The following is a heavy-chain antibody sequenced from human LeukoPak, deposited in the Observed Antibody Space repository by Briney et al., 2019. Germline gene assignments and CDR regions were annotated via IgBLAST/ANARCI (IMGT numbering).Heavy chain of an antibody. CDR1: GFTFSSYG. Sequence: RPGGSLRLSCAASGFTFSSYGMHWVCQAPGKGLEWVAVISYDGSNKYYADSVKGRFTISRDNSKNTLYLQMNSLRAEDTAVYYCAKDSTGVTDYWGQGTLVTVSS. V-gene: IGHV3-30*18. J-gene: IGHJ4*02. CDR2: ISYDGSNK. CDR3: AKDSTGVTDY. D-gene: IGHD3-10*01.